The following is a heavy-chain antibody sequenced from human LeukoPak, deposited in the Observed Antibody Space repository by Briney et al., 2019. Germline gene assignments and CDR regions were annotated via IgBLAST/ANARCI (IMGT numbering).Heavy chain of an antibody. V-gene: IGHV3-48*01. CDR2: ISSSSSTI. CDR3: ARGPRGFDY. J-gene: IGHJ4*02. CDR1: GFSFSSYT. Sequence: GGSLRLSCAASGFSFSSYTMNWVRQSPGKGLECVSSISSSSSTIYYADSVKGRFTISRDNAKNSLYLQMNSLRAEDTAVYYCARGPRGFDYWGQGTLVTVSS.